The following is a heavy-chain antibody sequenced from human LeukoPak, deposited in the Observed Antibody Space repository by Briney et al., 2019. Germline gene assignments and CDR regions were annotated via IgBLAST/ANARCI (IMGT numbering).Heavy chain of an antibody. D-gene: IGHD1/OR15-1a*01. CDR2: INHSGST. CDR3: ARGPQGKTRIFDP. CDR1: GGSFSGYY. V-gene: IGHV4-34*01. J-gene: IGHJ5*02. Sequence: PSETLSLTCAVYGGSFSGYYWSWIRQPPGKGLEWIGEINHSGSTNYNPSLKSRVTISVDTSKNQFSLKLSSVTAADTAVYYCARGPQGKTRIFDPWGQGTLVTVSS.